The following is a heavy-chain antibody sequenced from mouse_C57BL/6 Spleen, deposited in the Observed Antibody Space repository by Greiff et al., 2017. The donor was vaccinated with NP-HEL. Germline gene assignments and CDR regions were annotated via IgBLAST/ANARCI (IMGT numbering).Heavy chain of an antibody. J-gene: IGHJ4*01. CDR3: AIPLITTVVPYAMDY. Sequence: EVQLQQSVAELVRPGASVKLSCTASGFNIKNTYMHWVKQRPEQGLEWIGRIDPANGNTKYAPKFQGKATITADTSSNTAYLQLSSLTSEDTAIYYCAIPLITTVVPYAMDYWGQGTSVTVSS. V-gene: IGHV14-3*01. CDR2: IDPANGNT. CDR1: GFNIKNTY. D-gene: IGHD1-1*01.